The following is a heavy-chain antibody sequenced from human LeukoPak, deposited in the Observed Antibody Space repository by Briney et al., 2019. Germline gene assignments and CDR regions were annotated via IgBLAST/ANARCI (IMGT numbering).Heavy chain of an antibody. CDR2: IIPIFGTA. J-gene: IGHJ4*02. D-gene: IGHD3-10*01. CDR3: ARGVSGSYYSKFDY. V-gene: IGHV1-69*13. Sequence: ASVKVSCKASGGTFSSYAISWVRQAPGQGREWMGGIIPIFGTANYAQKFQGRVTITADESTSTAYMELSSLRSEDTAVYYCARGVSGSYYSKFDYWGQGTLVTVSS. CDR1: GGTFSSYA.